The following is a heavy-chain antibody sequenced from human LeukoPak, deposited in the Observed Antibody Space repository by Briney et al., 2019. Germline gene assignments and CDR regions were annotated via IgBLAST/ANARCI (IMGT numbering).Heavy chain of an antibody. J-gene: IGHJ4*02. CDR2: ISYDGSNK. Sequence: PGGSLRLSCAASGFTFSSYGMHSVRQAPGKGLEWVAVISYDGSNKYYGDSVKGRFTISRDNSKNTLYLQMNSLRAEDTAVYYCARDRGYYYDDYWGRGTLVTVS. V-gene: IGHV3-30*03. CDR3: ARDRGYYYDDY. CDR1: GFTFSSYG. D-gene: IGHD3-22*01.